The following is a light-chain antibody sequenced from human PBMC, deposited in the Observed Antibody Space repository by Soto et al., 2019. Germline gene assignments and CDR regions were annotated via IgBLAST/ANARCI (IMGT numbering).Light chain of an antibody. V-gene: IGLV2-14*01. CDR2: GVK. J-gene: IGLJ1*01. Sequence: QSVPTQPASVSGSPGQSITISCTGSGRDIGAYDYVSWYQQHPGKAPKLLIYGVKNRPSGVSYRFSASKSAFTASLTISGLQAEDEAHYYCSSYTTSYFYVFGPGTKLTVL. CDR3: SSYTTSYFYV. CDR1: GRDIGAYDY.